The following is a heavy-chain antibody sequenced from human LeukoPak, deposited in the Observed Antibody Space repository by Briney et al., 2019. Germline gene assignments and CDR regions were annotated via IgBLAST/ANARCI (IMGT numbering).Heavy chain of an antibody. Sequence: SETLSLTCAVYSGSFSGYYWSWIRQPPGKGLEWIGEINHSGSTNYNPSLKSRVTISVDTSKNQFSLKLSSVTAADTAVYYCAIRGFDWYLAAFDIWGQGTMVTVSS. V-gene: IGHV4-34*01. CDR3: AIRGFDWYLAAFDI. CDR2: INHSGST. D-gene: IGHD3-9*01. J-gene: IGHJ3*02. CDR1: SGSFSGYY.